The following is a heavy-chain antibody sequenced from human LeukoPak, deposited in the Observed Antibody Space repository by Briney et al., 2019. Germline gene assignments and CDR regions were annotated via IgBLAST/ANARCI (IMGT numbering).Heavy chain of an antibody. Sequence: SETLSLTCAVYGGSFSGYYWSWIRQPPGKGLEWIGEINHSGSTNYNPSLKSRVTISVDTSKNQFSLKLSSVTAADTAVYYCARGGYCSGTSCFDYWGQGTLVTVSS. J-gene: IGHJ4*02. V-gene: IGHV4-34*01. D-gene: IGHD2-2*01. CDR2: INHSGST. CDR3: ARGGYCSGTSCFDY. CDR1: GGSFSGYY.